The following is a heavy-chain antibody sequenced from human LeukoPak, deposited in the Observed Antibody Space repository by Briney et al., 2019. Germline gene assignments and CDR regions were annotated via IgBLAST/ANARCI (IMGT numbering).Heavy chain of an antibody. V-gene: IGHV1-69*05. CDR3: ERDGSGYYSDAFAI. CDR2: MIPIFGTA. J-gene: IGHJ3*02. D-gene: IGHD3-22*01. CDR1: GGTFSSYA. Sequence: SVKVSRKASGGTFSSYAISWVRQAPGQGLEWMGRMIPIFGTANYAQKFQGRVTITTDESTSTAYMGLSSLRYEDTAVYYSERDGSGYYSDAFAIGGQATMVSVSS.